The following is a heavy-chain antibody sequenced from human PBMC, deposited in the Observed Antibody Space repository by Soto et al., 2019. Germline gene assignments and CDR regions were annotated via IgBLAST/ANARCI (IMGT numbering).Heavy chain of an antibody. V-gene: IGHV3-53*01. Sequence: GGSLRLSCAASEFTVSSNYMSWVRQAPGKGLEWVSIIYSGGSTYCADSVTGRFTISRDNSKNTLYLQMNSLRAEDTAVYYCARALGEVLYYFDYWGQGTRVTVSS. J-gene: IGHJ4*02. CDR3: ARALGEVLYYFDY. CDR1: EFTVSSNY. D-gene: IGHD3-16*01. CDR2: IYSGGST.